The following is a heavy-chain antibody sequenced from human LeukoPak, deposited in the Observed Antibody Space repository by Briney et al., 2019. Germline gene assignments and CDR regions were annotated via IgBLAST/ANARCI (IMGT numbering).Heavy chain of an antibody. V-gene: IGHV3-23*01. CDR1: GFSFSDSY. CDR3: ARDERLLSFLK. Sequence: GGSLRLSCAASGFSFSDSYMTWVRQAPGKGLEWVSGITGSGGSTYYADSVKGRFTISRDNSKNTLYLQMNSLRAEDTAIYYCARDERLLSFLKWGQGTLVTVSS. CDR2: ITGSGGST. D-gene: IGHD3-3*01. J-gene: IGHJ4*02.